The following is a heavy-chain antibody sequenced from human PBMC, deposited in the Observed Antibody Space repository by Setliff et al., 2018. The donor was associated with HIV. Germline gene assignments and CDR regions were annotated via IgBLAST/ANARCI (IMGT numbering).Heavy chain of an antibody. CDR2: MNHSGSR. CDR3: ARQAWPNFDY. V-gene: IGHV4-28*02. CDR1: GFSLRASGMR. J-gene: IGHJ4*02. Sequence: SGPTLVNPTQTLTLTCTFSGFSLRASGMRVSWIRQPPGKGLEWIGEMNHSGSRKYNPSLKSRVTMSVDTSKRQFSLNLTSVTAADTAVYYCARQAWPNFDYWGQGTLVTVSS.